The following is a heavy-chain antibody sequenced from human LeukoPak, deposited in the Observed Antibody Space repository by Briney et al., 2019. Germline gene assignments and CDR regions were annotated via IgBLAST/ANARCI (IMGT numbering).Heavy chain of an antibody. CDR1: GGSISSYY. V-gene: IGHV4-59*12. CDR2: IYYSGST. D-gene: IGHD3-16*02. J-gene: IGHJ4*02. CDR3: ARVQGVDPFGGVIALFDY. Sequence: RPSQTLSLTCTVSGGSISSYYWSWIRQPPGKGLEWIGYIYYSGSTYYNPSLKSRVTISVDTSKNQFSLKLSSVTAADTAVYYCARVQGVDPFGGVIALFDYWGQGTLVTVSS.